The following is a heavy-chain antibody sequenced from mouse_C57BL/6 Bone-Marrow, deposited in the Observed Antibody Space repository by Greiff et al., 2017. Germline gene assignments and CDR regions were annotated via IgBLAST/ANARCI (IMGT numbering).Heavy chain of an antibody. Sequence: VQLQQSGPELVKPGASVKMSCKASGYTFTDYNMHWVKQSHGKSLEWIGYINPNNGGTSYNQKFKGKATLTVNKSSSTAYMELHILTSEDSAVXYCASPPFISTVVAKEAMDDWGQGTSVTVSS. D-gene: IGHD1-1*01. J-gene: IGHJ4*01. CDR2: INPNNGGT. CDR1: GYTFTDYN. V-gene: IGHV1-22*01. CDR3: ASPPFISTVVAKEAMDD.